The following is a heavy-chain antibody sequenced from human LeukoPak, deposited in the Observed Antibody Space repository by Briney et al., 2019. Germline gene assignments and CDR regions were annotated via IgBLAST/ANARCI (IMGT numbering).Heavy chain of an antibody. CDR1: GFTFSSYG. CDR3: AKDPHPFKKAAAYYFDY. D-gene: IGHD6-13*01. Sequence: GRSLRLSCAASGFTFSSYGIHWVRQAPGKGLQWVAVISYDGTYKYYADSVKDRFTISRDNSKNTLYLQMNSLRADDTAVYYRAKDPHPFKKAAAYYFDYWGQGTLVTVSS. J-gene: IGHJ4*02. V-gene: IGHV3-30*18. CDR2: ISYDGTYK.